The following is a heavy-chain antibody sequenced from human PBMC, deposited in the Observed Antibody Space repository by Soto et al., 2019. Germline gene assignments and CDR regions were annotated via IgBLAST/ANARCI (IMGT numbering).Heavy chain of an antibody. CDR1: GFIFSGYG. Sequence: EVQLVESGGGLVQPGGSLRLSCAASGFIFSGYGLHWVRRAPGKGLVWVSRINSDGSSTTYADSVKGRFTISRDNAKNTMYLQMNSLRAEDTAVYYCARLLGGSGSFIDYWGQGTLVTVSS. J-gene: IGHJ4*02. CDR3: ARLLGGSGSFIDY. CDR2: INSDGSST. V-gene: IGHV3-74*03. D-gene: IGHD3-10*01.